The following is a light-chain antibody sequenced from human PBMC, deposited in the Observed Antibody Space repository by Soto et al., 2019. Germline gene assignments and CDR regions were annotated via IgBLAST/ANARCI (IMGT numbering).Light chain of an antibody. CDR2: GAS. Sequence: EIVLTQSPGTLSLSPGERATLSCRASQSVRSSHLAWYQQKPGQAPRLLIYGASSRATGIPDRFSGSGSGTDFTLTISRLEPEDFPVYYCHQYGNSPLSFGGGTKVEIK. J-gene: IGKJ4*01. V-gene: IGKV3-20*01. CDR3: HQYGNSPLS. CDR1: QSVRSSH.